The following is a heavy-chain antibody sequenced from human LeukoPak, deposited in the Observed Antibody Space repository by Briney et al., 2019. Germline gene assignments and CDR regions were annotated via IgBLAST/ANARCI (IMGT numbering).Heavy chain of an antibody. D-gene: IGHD1-20*01. CDR3: ARADYNWNPYDY. V-gene: IGHV3-33*01. Sequence: GRSPRLSCAASGFTFSSYGMHWVRQAPGKGLEWVAVIWYDGSNKYYADSVKGRFTISRDNSKNTLYLQMNSLRAEDTAVYYCARADYNWNPYDYWGQGTLVTVSS. J-gene: IGHJ4*02. CDR1: GFTFSSYG. CDR2: IWYDGSNK.